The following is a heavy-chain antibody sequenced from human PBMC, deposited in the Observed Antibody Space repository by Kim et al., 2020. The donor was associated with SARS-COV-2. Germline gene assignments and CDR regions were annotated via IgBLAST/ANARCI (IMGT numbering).Heavy chain of an antibody. CDR3: ARAPGIYGDYVEGPNWFDP. CDR2: IYYSGST. V-gene: IGHV4-59*01. J-gene: IGHJ5*02. CDR1: GGSISSYY. D-gene: IGHD4-17*01. Sequence: SETLSLTCTVSGGSISSYYWSWIRQPPGKGLEWIGYIYYSGSTNYNPSLKSRVTISVDTSKNQFSLKLSSVTAADTAVYYCARAPGIYGDYVEGPNWFDPWGQGTLVTVSS.